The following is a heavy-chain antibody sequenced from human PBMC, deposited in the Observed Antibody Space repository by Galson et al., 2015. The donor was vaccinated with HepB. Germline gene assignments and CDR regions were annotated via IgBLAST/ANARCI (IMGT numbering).Heavy chain of an antibody. CDR3: ARVGDGYNRGDFDY. CDR1: GFTFSSYA. Sequence: SLRLSCAASGFTFSSYAMHWVRQAPGKGLEWVAVISYDGSNKYYADSVKGRFTISRDNSKNTLYLQMNSLRAEDTAVYYCARVGDGYNRGDFDYWGQGTLVTVSS. D-gene: IGHD5-24*01. CDR2: ISYDGSNK. J-gene: IGHJ4*02. V-gene: IGHV3-30*04.